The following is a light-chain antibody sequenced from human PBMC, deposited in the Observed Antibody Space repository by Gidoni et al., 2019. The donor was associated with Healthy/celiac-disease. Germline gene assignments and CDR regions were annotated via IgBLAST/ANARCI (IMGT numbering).Light chain of an antibody. CDR3: QQYGSSPYT. V-gene: IGKV3-20*01. J-gene: IGKJ2*01. CDR1: QSVSSSY. CDR2: GAS. Sequence: EIGLTQSPGTLSLSPGERATLSCRASQSVSSSYLAWYQQKPGQAPRLLIYGASSRATGIPDRFSGSGSGTDFTLTISRLEPEDFAVYYCQQYGSSPYTFXQXTKLEIK.